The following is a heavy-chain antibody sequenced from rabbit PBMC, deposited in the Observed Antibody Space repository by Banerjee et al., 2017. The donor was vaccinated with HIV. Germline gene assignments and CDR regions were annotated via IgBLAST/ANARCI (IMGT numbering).Heavy chain of an antibody. J-gene: IGHJ4*01. CDR1: GFSFSNNA. Sequence: QSLEESGGDLVKPGASLTLTCTASGFSFSNNAMCWVRQAPGKGPEWIGYIDTGGGSTNYASWAKGRFTISKTSSTTVTLQMTSLTVADTATYFCARDPSGYGGYGYAFGYNLWGPGTLVTVS. CDR3: ARDPSGYGGYGYAFGYNL. D-gene: IGHD6-1*01. CDR2: IDTGGGST. V-gene: IGHV1S40*01.